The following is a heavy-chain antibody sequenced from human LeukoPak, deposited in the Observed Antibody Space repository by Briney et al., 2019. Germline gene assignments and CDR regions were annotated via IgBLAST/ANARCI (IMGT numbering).Heavy chain of an antibody. CDR2: INLSGGST. V-gene: IGHV1-46*01. Sequence: ASVKVSCKASGYTFTSYYMHWVRQAPGQGLEWMGIINLSGGSTSYAQKFQGRVTMTRDTSTSTVYMELSSLRSEDTAVYYCARDLNYGSGSYYMSYYYYYYMDVWGKGTTVTVSS. J-gene: IGHJ6*03. D-gene: IGHD3-10*01. CDR3: ARDLNYGSGSYYMSYYYYYYMDV. CDR1: GYTFTSYY.